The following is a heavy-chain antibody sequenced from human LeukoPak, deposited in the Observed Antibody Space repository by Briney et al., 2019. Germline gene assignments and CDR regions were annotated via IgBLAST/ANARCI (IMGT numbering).Heavy chain of an antibody. Sequence: PSETLSLTCTVSGGSISSSSYYWGWIRQPPGKGLEWIGSIYYSGSTYYNPSLKSRVTISVDTSKNQFSLKLSSVTAADTAVYYCARGVGRANGVCYRNDYWGQGTLVTVSS. CDR3: ARGVGRANGVCYRNDY. D-gene: IGHD2-8*01. CDR2: IYYSGST. V-gene: IGHV4-39*01. CDR1: GGSISSSSYY. J-gene: IGHJ4*02.